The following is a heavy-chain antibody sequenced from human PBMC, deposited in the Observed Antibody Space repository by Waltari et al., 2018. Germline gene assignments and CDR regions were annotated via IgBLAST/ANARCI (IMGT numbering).Heavy chain of an antibody. D-gene: IGHD1-26*01. Sequence: EVQLVESGGVVVQPGGSLRLSCAASGFTFDDYAMHWVRQAPGKGLEWVSLISWDGGSTYYADSVKGRFTISRDNSKNSLYLQMNSLRAEDTALYYCAKDGSYHLYYYYGMDVWGQGTTVTVSS. J-gene: IGHJ6*02. V-gene: IGHV3-43D*04. CDR1: GFTFDDYA. CDR2: ISWDGGST. CDR3: AKDGSYHLYYYYGMDV.